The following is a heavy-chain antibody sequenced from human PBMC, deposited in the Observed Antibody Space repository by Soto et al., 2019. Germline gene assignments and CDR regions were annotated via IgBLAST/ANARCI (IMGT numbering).Heavy chain of an antibody. Sequence: VASVKVSCKASGGTFSSYAISWVRQAPGQGLEGMGGIIPIFGTANYAQKFQGRVTITADESTSTAYMELSSLRSEDTAVYYCARGGGSCYSCYYSGMDVWGQGTTVTVSS. D-gene: IGHD2-15*01. CDR2: IIPIFGTA. J-gene: IGHJ6*02. V-gene: IGHV1-69*13. CDR1: GGTFSSYA. CDR3: ARGGGSCYSCYYSGMDV.